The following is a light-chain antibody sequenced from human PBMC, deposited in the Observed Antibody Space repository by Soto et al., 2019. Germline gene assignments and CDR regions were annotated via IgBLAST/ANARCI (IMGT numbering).Light chain of an antibody. V-gene: IGKV3-20*01. CDR1: QSVAKNY. J-gene: IGKJ1*01. CDR2: GPS. Sequence: EIVLTQSPGTLSLSPGERATLSCRASQSVAKNYLAWYQQEPGQAPRLLIYGPSSRATGIPDRFSGSGSGTYFTLTIRRLEPEDFAVYYGHQYARPPQTFGQGTKVES. CDR3: HQYARPPQT.